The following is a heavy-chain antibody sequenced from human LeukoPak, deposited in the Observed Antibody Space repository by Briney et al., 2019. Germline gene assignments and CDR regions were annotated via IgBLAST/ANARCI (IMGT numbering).Heavy chain of an antibody. V-gene: IGHV3-30*02. CDR3: AKVSWGSITMVRGVISYPIDY. J-gene: IGHJ4*02. CDR2: IRYDGSNK. CDR1: GSTFSSYG. Sequence: GGSLRLSCAASGSTFSSYGMHWVRQAPGKGLEWVAFIRYDGSNKYYADSVKGRFTISRDNSKNTLYLQMNSLRAEDTAVYYCAKVSWGSITMVRGVISYPIDYWGQGTLVAVSS. D-gene: IGHD3-10*01.